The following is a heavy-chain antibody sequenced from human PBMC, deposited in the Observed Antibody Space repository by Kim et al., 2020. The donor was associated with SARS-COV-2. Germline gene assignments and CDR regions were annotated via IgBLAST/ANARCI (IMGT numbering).Heavy chain of an antibody. V-gene: IGHV5-51*01. J-gene: IGHJ4*02. D-gene: IGHD3-22*01. Sequence: YTPSFQGQVTTSADKSISTAYLKWSSLQASDTAMYYCARRRRYYDEYFDYWGQGTLVTVSS. CDR3: ARRRRYYDEYFDY.